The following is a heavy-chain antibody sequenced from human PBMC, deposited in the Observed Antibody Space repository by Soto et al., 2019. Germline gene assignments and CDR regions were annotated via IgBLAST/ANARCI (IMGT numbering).Heavy chain of an antibody. D-gene: IGHD3-9*01. CDR3: VLVDILTVYGCMDV. J-gene: IGHJ6*02. CDR1: GDSIRSGNHY. Sequence: SETLSLTCTVSGDSIRSGNHYWSWIRQPPGKGLEWIGYIYYSGSTYYSPSLKSRVTISVDTSKNQFSLKLNSVTAADTAVYYCVLVDILTVYGCMDVWGQGPTVTVSS. V-gene: IGHV4-30-4*01. CDR2: IYYSGST.